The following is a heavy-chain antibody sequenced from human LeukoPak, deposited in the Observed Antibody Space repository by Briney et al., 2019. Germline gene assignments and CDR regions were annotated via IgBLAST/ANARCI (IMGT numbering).Heavy chain of an antibody. J-gene: IGHJ4*02. CDR3: AKGNLIVVVTAPFDY. D-gene: IGHD2-21*02. CDR2: ISGSGGST. V-gene: IGHV3-23*01. Sequence: PGGSLRLSCAASGFTFSSYVMSWVRQAPGKGLEWVSGISGSGGSTYYADSVKGRFTISRDNSKNTLYLQMNSLRAEDTAVYYCAKGNLIVVVTAPFDYWGQGTLVTVSS. CDR1: GFTFSSYV.